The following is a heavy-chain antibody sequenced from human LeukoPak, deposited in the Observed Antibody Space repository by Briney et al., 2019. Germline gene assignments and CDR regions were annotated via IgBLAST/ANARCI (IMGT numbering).Heavy chain of an antibody. V-gene: IGHV3-74*01. D-gene: IGHD1-26*01. J-gene: IGHJ4*02. Sequence: GGSLRLSCAASGFTFSSYWMHWVRQAPGKGLVWVSRINSDGSSTSYADSVKGRFTISRDNAKNTLYLQMNSLRAEDTAVYYCAKFVGATTLVDYWGQGTLVTVSS. CDR1: GFTFSSYW. CDR2: INSDGSST. CDR3: AKFVGATTLVDY.